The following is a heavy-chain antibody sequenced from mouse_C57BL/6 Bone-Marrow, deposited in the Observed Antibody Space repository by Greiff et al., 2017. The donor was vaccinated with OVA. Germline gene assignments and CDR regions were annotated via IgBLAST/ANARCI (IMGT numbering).Heavy chain of an antibody. CDR1: GFTFSSYA. Sequence: VQLKESGGGLVKPGGSLKLSCAASGFTFSSYAMSWVRQTPEKRLEWVATISDGGSYTYYPDNVKGRFTISRDNAKNNLYLQMSHLKSEDTAMYYCARDGYYEGVYAMDYWGQGTSVTVSS. V-gene: IGHV5-4*01. D-gene: IGHD2-3*01. CDR2: ISDGGSYT. CDR3: ARDGYYEGVYAMDY. J-gene: IGHJ4*01.